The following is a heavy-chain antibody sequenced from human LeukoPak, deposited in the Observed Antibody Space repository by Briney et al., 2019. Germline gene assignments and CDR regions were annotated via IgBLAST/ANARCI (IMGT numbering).Heavy chain of an antibody. V-gene: IGHV3-72*01. CDR1: GFTFSDHY. CDR3: ARTHSRGLHVFDI. D-gene: IGHD3-22*01. J-gene: IGHJ3*02. CDR2: SRDKANSYTT. Sequence: GGSLRLSCTVSGFTFSDHYIDWVRQAPGKGLEWVGRSRDKANSYTTEYAASVKGRFTISRDDSKNSLYLQMNSLRTEDTAVYYCARTHSRGLHVFDIWGQGTKVTVSS.